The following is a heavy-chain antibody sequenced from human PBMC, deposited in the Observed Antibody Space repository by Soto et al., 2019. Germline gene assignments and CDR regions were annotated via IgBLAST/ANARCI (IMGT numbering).Heavy chain of an antibody. J-gene: IGHJ4*02. CDR3: ARRWFGDY. Sequence: EAQLVESGGSLVQPGGSLRLSCAASGFTVSSNYMSWVRQAPGKGLEWVSVIYSGGSTYYADSVKGRFTISRDNSKNTLYLQMNSLRAEDTAVYYCARRWFGDYWGQGTLVTVSS. CDR2: IYSGGST. CDR1: GFTVSSNY. D-gene: IGHD3-10*01. V-gene: IGHV3-66*01.